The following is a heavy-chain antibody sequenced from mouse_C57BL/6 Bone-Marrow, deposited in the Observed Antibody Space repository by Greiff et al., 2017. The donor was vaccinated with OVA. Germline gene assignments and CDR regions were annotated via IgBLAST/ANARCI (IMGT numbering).Heavy chain of an antibody. CDR2: ISDGGSYT. CDR1: GFTFSSYA. Sequence: EVQLQESGGGLVKPGGSLKLSCAASGFTFSSYAMSWVRQTPEKRLEWVATISDGGSYTYYPDNVKGRFPISRDNAKNNLYLQMSHLKSEDTAMYYCARAPLLWYFDVWGTGTTVTVSS. J-gene: IGHJ1*03. D-gene: IGHD1-1*01. V-gene: IGHV5-4*01. CDR3: ARAPLLWYFDV.